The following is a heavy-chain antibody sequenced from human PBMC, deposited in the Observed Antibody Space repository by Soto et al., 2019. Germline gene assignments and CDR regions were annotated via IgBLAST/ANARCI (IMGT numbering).Heavy chain of an antibody. D-gene: IGHD2-15*01. CDR3: AHFLISRSGGCLPSRFDY. Sequence: QITLKESGPTLVKPTQTLTLTCTFSGFSLSTSGVGVGWIRQPPGKALEWLALIYWDDDKRYSPSLKSRLTITRDTHKHLVVLPMPNTGPVGTATEDCAHFLISRSGGCLPSRFDYWGQGTLVTVSS. CDR2: IYWDDDK. CDR1: GFSLSTSGVG. V-gene: IGHV2-5*02. J-gene: IGHJ4*02.